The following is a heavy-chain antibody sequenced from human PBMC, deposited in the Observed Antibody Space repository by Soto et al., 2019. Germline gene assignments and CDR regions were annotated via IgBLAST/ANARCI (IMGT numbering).Heavy chain of an antibody. CDR3: AKCLVGCSGGSCYSWYYYGMDV. D-gene: IGHD2-15*01. CDR2: ISYDGSNK. J-gene: IGHJ6*02. CDR1: GFTFSSYG. Sequence: HPGGSLRLSCAASGFTFSSYGMHWVRQAPGKGLEWVAVISYDGSNKYYADSVKGRFTISRDNSKNTLYLQMNSLRAEDTAVYYCAKCLVGCSGGSCYSWYYYGMDVWGQGTTVTVSS. V-gene: IGHV3-30*18.